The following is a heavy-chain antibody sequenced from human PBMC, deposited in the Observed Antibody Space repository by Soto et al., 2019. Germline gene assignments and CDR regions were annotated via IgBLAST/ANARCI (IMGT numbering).Heavy chain of an antibody. CDR2: VSRHNGNA. J-gene: IGHJ4*01. CDR3: TRDCRGGYDF. CDR1: GYPVTSNR. Sequence: ASVKVSCKTSGYPVTSNRLSWVRRAPGQGLEWMGWVSRHNGNAKYAQKFQDRVTMTADTAASTVYLELRSLRSDDSAVFCCTRDCRGGYDFWG. V-gene: IGHV1-18*01. D-gene: IGHD3-16*01.